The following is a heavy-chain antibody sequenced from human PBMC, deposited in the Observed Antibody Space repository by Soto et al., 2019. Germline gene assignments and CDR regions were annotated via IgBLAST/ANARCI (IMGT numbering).Heavy chain of an antibody. V-gene: IGHV4-34*01. CDR2: INHSGST. CDR3: ARGGHRRRLRLYAFDI. Sequence: TSETLSLTCAVYGGSFSGYYWSWIRQPPGKGLEWIGEINHSGSTNYNPSLKSRVTISVDTSKNQFSLKLSSVTAADTAVYYCARGGHRRRLRLYAFDIWGQGTMVTVSS. J-gene: IGHJ3*02. CDR1: GGSFSGYY. D-gene: IGHD5-12*01.